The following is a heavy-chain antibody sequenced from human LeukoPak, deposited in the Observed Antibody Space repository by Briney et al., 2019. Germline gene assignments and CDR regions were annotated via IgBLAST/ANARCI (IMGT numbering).Heavy chain of an antibody. CDR2: INPSGGST. CDR1: GYTFTGYY. CDR3: ARGHIAVAGRGEIDY. V-gene: IGHV1-46*01. Sequence: ASVKVSCKASGYTFTGYYMHWVRQAPGQGLEWMGIINPSGGSTSYAQKFQGRVTMTRDMSTSTVYMELSSLRSEDTAVYYCARGHIAVAGRGEIDYWGQGTLVTVSS. D-gene: IGHD6-19*01. J-gene: IGHJ4*02.